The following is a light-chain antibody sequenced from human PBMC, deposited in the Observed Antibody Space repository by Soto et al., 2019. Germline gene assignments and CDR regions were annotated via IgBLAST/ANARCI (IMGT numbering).Light chain of an antibody. CDR3: QQYNSYQYT. Sequence: DIQLTQSPSTLSSSVGDRVTLTCRASQSVGNWLAWYQQKPGKAPKALIYDASTLATGVPSRFSGSGSGTDFTLTISSLQPDDFATYYCQQYNSYQYTLGQGTKLEMK. V-gene: IGKV1-5*01. CDR1: QSVGNW. J-gene: IGKJ2*01. CDR2: DAS.